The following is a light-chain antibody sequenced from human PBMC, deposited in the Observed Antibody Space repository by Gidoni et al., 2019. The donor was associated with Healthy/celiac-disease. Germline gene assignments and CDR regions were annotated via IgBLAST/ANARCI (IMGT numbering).Light chain of an antibody. V-gene: IGKV3-20*01. CDR3: QQYGSSGLT. J-gene: IGKJ4*01. CDR2: GAS. CDR1: RRVSSSY. Sequence: VFTQSPGTLSLSPGERTTLSCRARRRVSSSYLAWYQQKPGQPPRLLIYGASSRATGIPDRFSSSGSGTDFTLTISRLEPEDVAVYYCQQYGSSGLTFXGXTKVEIK.